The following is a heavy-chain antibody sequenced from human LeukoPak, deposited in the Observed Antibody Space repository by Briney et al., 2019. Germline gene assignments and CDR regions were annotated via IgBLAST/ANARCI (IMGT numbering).Heavy chain of an antibody. CDR1: GYIYTRYW. V-gene: IGHV5-51*01. CDR3: ARVRSGDYMGHDDAFDA. D-gene: IGHD4-17*01. Sequence: GESLKISCQGSGYIYTRYWVGWVRQMPGKGLEWMGIIFPGDSQTRYSPSFQGQVTISVDKYISTAYLQWSSLRASDTAMYYCARVRSGDYMGHDDAFDAWGQGTLVTVSS. CDR2: IFPGDSQT. J-gene: IGHJ3*01.